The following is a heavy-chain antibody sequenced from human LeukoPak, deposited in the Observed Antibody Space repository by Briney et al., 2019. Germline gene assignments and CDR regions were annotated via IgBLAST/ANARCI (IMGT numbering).Heavy chain of an antibody. Sequence: SQTLSLTCTVSGGSISSGSYYWSWIRQPAGKGLEWIGRIYTSGSTNYNPSLKSRVTISVDTSKNQFSLKLGSVTAADTAVYYCARVYYDFWSGYGDNWFDPWGQGTLVTVSS. J-gene: IGHJ5*02. D-gene: IGHD3-3*01. CDR2: IYTSGST. CDR1: GGSISSGSYY. CDR3: ARVYYDFWSGYGDNWFDP. V-gene: IGHV4-61*02.